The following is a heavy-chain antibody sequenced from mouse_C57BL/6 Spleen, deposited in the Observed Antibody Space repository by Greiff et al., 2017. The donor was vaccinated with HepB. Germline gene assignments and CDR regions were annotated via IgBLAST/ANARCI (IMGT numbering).Heavy chain of an antibody. CDR3: ARNGYSNYVYAMDY. Sequence: VKLVESGPGLVAPSQSLSITCTVSGFSLTSYAISWVRQPPGKGLEWLGVIWTGGGTNYNSALKSRLSISKDNSKSQVFLKMNSLQTDDTARYYCARNGYSNYVYAMDYWGQGTSVTVSS. CDR2: IWTGGGT. D-gene: IGHD2-5*01. CDR1: GFSLTSYA. V-gene: IGHV2-9-1*01. J-gene: IGHJ4*01.